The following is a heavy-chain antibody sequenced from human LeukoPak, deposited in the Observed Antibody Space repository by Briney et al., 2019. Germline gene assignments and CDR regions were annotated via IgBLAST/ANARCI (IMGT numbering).Heavy chain of an antibody. D-gene: IGHD3-22*01. V-gene: IGHV3-23*01. CDR3: YYYDSSGFYPQTKIDY. CDR2: ITGSGANT. Sequence: GGYLRLYCAGSGFSFSTYSMNWVRQAPGKGLEWVSGITGSGANTYYGDSVKGRFTISRDNSKNTLYLRMNSLRAEDTAVYYCYYYDSSGFYPQTKIDYWGQGTLVTVSS. J-gene: IGHJ4*02. CDR1: GFSFSTYS.